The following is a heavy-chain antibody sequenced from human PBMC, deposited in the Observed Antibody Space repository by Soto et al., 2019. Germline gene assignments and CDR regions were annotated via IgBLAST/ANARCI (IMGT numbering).Heavy chain of an antibody. Sequence: GGSLRLSCAASGFTFSSYGMHWVRQAPGKGLEWVAVISYDGSNKYYADSVKGRFTISRDNSKNTLYLQMNSLRAEDTAVYYCAKVRVVRGVKTHNWFDPWGQGTLVTVSS. CDR3: AKVRVVRGVKTHNWFDP. CDR2: ISYDGSNK. D-gene: IGHD3-10*01. CDR1: GFTFSSYG. V-gene: IGHV3-30*18. J-gene: IGHJ5*02.